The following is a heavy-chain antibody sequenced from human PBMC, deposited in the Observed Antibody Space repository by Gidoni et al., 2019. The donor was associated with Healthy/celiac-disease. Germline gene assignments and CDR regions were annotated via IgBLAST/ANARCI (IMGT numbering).Heavy chain of an antibody. Sequence: QVQLVQSGAEVKKPGASVKVSCKASGSPFTGTYMNWVRQAPGQGLEWMGWINPNSGGTNYAQKFQGRVTMTSDTSISTAYMELSRLRSDDTAVYYCARDRDSGDYGDYGRPDYWGQGTLVTVSS. CDR1: GSPFTGTY. D-gene: IGHD4-17*01. CDR3: ARDRDSGDYGDYGRPDY. V-gene: IGHV1-2*02. CDR2: INPNSGGT. J-gene: IGHJ4*02.